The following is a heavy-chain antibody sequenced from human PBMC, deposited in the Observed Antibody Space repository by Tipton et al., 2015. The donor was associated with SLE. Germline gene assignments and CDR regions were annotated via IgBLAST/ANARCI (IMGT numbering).Heavy chain of an antibody. J-gene: IGHJ4*02. D-gene: IGHD3-10*01. CDR1: GGSISRSGYN. CDR3: ATLPDYYYGSGTDF. CDR2: IYYNKLT. Sequence: QLVQSGAEVKPSETLSLTCTVSGGSISRSGYNWGWIRQPPGKGLEWIGSIYYNKLTYYNPSLKSRVTISDDTSKNQFYLTLTSVTAADTAVYFCATLPDYYYGSGTDFWGQGRLVTVSS. V-gene: IGHV4-39*07.